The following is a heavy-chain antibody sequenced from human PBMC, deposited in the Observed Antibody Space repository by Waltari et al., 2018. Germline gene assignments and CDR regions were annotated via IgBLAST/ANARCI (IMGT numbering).Heavy chain of an antibody. CDR3: ARDTLVPAAITPYYYYFGMDV. CDR1: GGSISGYY. V-gene: IGHV4-59*01. CDR2: IYYSGNT. J-gene: IGHJ6*02. D-gene: IGHD2-2*02. Sequence: QVQLQESGPGLVKPSETLSLTCTVPGGSISGYYWNWIRQSPGKGLEWIGSIYYSGNTNYNPSLKSRVTISIDTSKNQFSLKLSSVTAADTAVYYCARDTLVPAAITPYYYYFGMDVWGQGTAVTVS.